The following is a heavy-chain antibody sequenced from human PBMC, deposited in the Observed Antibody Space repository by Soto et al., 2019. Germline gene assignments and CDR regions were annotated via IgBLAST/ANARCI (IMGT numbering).Heavy chain of an antibody. CDR1: GFSLSTTGVA. CDR2: IHWDDDK. V-gene: IGHV2-5*02. CDR3: THGSFFRGAHFDY. J-gene: IGHJ4*02. Sequence: QITLKESGPTVLKPTQTLTLTCSFSGFSLSTTGVAVAWVRQSPGKALEWLALIHWDDDKRYYPSLKSRVTIAKDTSKNQVVLTMTNVDPADSGTYYCTHGSFFRGAHFDYWGQGMLVTVSS. D-gene: IGHD3-10*01.